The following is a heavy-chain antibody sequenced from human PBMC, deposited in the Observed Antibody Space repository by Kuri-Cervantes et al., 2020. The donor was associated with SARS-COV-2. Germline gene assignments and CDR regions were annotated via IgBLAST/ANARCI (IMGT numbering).Heavy chain of an antibody. CDR3: AKELVGARFDY. Sequence: GESLKISCAASGFTFSSYSMNWVRQAPGKGLEWVSYISSSSSTIYYADSVKGRFTISRDNSKNTLYLQMNSLRAEDTAVYYCAKELVGARFDYWGQGTLVTVSS. CDR1: GFTFSSYS. V-gene: IGHV3-48*01. CDR2: ISSSSSTI. D-gene: IGHD1-26*01. J-gene: IGHJ4*02.